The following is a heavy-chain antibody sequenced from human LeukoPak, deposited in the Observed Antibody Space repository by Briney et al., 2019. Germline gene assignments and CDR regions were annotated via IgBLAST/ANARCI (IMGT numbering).Heavy chain of an antibody. CDR1: GFTFTTYG. CDR3: ARAVNGRDGRRAIGYFDP. Sequence: PGGSLRLSCAASGFTFTTYGMNWVRQAPGKGLEWVSSISSSSSYIYYADSVKGRFTISRNNAKNSLYLQMNSLRAEDTAVYYCARAVNGRDGRRAIGYFDPWGQGTLVTVSS. J-gene: IGHJ5*02. CDR2: ISSSSSYI. D-gene: IGHD5-24*01. V-gene: IGHV3-21*01.